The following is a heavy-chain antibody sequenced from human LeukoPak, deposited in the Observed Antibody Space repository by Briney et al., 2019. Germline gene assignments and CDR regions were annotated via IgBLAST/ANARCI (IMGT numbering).Heavy chain of an antibody. CDR2: IIPILGIA. J-gene: IGHJ6*02. V-gene: IGHV1-69*04. Sequence: ASVKVSCKASGGTFSSYAISWVRQAPGQGLEWMGRIIPILGIANYAQKFQGRLTMTRNTSISTAYMELSSLRSEDTAVYYCARGGYDGYLRAGMDVWGQGTTVIVSS. CDR1: GGTFSSYA. D-gene: IGHD5-24*01. CDR3: ARGGYDGYLRAGMDV.